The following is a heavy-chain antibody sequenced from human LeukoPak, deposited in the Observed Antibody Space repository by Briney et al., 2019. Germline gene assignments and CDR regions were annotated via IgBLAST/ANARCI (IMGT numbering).Heavy chain of an antibody. D-gene: IGHD3-22*01. CDR1: GGSFSNGSYY. CDR2: IYYSGST. CDR3: ATEYYYDSSGYYAFDI. Sequence: PSETLSLTCTVSGGSFSNGSYYWSWIRQPPGKGLEWIGYIYYSGSTNYNPSLKSRVTISVDTSKNQFSLKLSSVTAADTAVYYCATEYYYDSSGYYAFDIWGQGTMVTVSS. J-gene: IGHJ3*02. V-gene: IGHV4-61*01.